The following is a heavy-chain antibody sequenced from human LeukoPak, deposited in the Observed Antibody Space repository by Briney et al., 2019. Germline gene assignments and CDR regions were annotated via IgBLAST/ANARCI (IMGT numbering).Heavy chain of an antibody. Sequence: SQTLSLTCTVSCGSISIGGYYWSWIRQHPGKGLEWIGYIYYSGSTYYNPSPKSRVTISVDTSKNQFSLKLSSVTAADTAVYYCARVLGDGDPFDYWGQGTLVTVSS. J-gene: IGHJ4*02. CDR3: ARVLGDGDPFDY. V-gene: IGHV4-31*03. CDR1: CGSISIGGYY. CDR2: IYYSGST. D-gene: IGHD4-17*01.